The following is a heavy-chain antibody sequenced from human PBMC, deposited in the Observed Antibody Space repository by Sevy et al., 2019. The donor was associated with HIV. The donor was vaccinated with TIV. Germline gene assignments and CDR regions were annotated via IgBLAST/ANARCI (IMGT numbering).Heavy chain of an antibody. J-gene: IGHJ1*01. D-gene: IGHD3-22*01. V-gene: IGHV4-39*01. CDR2: IYYSGST. Sequence: SETLSLTCTVSGGSISSSSYYWGWIRQPPGKGLEWIGSIYYSGSTYYNPSLKSRVTISVDTSKNQFPLKLSSVTAADTAVYYCARYYYDSSGYYIEGYFQHWGQGTLVTVSS. CDR1: GGSISSSSYY. CDR3: ARYYYDSSGYYIEGYFQH.